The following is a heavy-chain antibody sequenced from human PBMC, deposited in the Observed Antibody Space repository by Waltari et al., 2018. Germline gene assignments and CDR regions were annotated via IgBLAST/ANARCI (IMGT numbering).Heavy chain of an antibody. CDR2: ISSGSSYI. Sequence: EVQLVESGGGLVKPGGSLRLSCAASVFSFRTSTLHWVRQAPGKGLEWVSSISSGSSYIYYADSVKVRFTISRDNTKNSLYLQMNSLRAEDTAVYYCARDGGEQRLVPWGQGTLVTVSS. D-gene: IGHD6-13*01. CDR3: ARDGGEQRLVP. CDR1: VFSFRTST. J-gene: IGHJ4*02. V-gene: IGHV3-21*06.